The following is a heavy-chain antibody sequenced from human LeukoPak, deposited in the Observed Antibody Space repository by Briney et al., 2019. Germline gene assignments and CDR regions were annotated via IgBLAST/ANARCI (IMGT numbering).Heavy chain of an antibody. D-gene: IGHD6-19*01. CDR2: IIPIFGTV. J-gene: IGHJ5*02. Sequence: ASVKVSCKASGGTFSGYAINWVRQAPGQGLEWMGGIIPIFGTVNYAQRFQGRVTITADDSTSTAYMEVSSLRSEDTAVYYCARSHSSGWYDGGNWFDPWGQGTLVTVSS. CDR1: GGTFSGYA. CDR3: ARSHSSGWYDGGNWFDP. V-gene: IGHV1-69*13.